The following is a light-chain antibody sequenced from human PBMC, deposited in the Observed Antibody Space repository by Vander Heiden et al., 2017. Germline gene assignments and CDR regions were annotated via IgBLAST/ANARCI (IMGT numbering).Light chain of an antibody. CDR2: EVS. V-gene: IGLV2-14*01. CDR3: SSYTSSRTYV. CDR1: SSDVGGYNY. J-gene: IGLJ1*01. Sequence: QSALTQPASVSGSPGQSITISCTGTSSDVGGYNYVSWFQQHPGNAHKLIIYEVSNRPSGVSNRFSGSKSVNTASLTISGRQAEDEADYYCSSYTSSRTYVFGTGTKVTVL.